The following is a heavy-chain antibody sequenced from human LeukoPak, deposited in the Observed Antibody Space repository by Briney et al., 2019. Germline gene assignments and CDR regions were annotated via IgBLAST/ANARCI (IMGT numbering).Heavy chain of an antibody. J-gene: IGHJ6*02. Sequence: SETLSLTCAVYGGSFSGYYWSWIRQPPGKGLEWIGEINRSGGTNYNPSLKSRVTISVDTSKNQFSLKLSSVTAADTAVYYCARVAGYCSSTSCYVRNYYGMDVWGQGTTVTVSS. CDR3: ARVAGYCSSTSCYVRNYYGMDV. D-gene: IGHD2-2*01. CDR1: GGSFSGYY. CDR2: INRSGGT. V-gene: IGHV4-34*01.